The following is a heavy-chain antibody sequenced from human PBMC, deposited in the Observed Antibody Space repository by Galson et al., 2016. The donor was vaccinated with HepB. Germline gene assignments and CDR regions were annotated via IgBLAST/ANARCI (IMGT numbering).Heavy chain of an antibody. CDR1: GFTFSDHY. Sequence: SLRLSCAASGFTFSDHYMDWVRQAPGKGLEWVTRIKNKINSYTTEYASSVKGRFTISRDDSKNSLYLQLNSLKTEDTAVYYCARWFYSGSGHDYWGQGTLVTVSS. CDR2: IKNKINSYTT. V-gene: IGHV3-72*01. CDR3: ARWFYSGSGHDY. J-gene: IGHJ4*02. D-gene: IGHD3-10*01.